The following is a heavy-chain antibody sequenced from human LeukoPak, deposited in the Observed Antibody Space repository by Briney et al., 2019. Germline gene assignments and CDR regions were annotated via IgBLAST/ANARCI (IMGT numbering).Heavy chain of an antibody. D-gene: IGHD6-19*01. CDR1: GGTFSSYA. Sequence: SVKVSCKASGGTFSSYAISWVRQAPGQGLEWMGGIIPIFGTANYAQKFQGRVTITADKSTSTAYMELSGLRSEDTAVYYCAGMGGWYDYYFDYWAREPWSPSPQ. CDR3: AGMGGWYDYYFDY. CDR2: IIPIFGTA. V-gene: IGHV1-69*06. J-gene: IGHJ4*02.